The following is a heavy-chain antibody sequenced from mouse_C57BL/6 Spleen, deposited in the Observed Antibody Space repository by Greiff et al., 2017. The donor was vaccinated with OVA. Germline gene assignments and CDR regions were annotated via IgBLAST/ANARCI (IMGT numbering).Heavy chain of an antibody. CDR2: IDPEDGET. J-gene: IGHJ4*01. CDR1: GFNIKDYY. V-gene: IGHV14-2*01. CDR3: ARALKVVSPYAMDY. D-gene: IGHD1-1*01. Sequence: VQLQQSGAELVKPGASVKLSCTASGFNIKDYYMHWVKQRTEQGLEWIGRIDPEDGETKYDTKFQGKATITAETSSTTAYMHLSILTSEDTAVYYCARALKVVSPYAMDYWVQGTSVTVSS.